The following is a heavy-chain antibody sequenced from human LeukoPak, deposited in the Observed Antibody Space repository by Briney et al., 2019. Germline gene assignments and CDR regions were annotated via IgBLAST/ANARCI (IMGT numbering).Heavy chain of an antibody. D-gene: IGHD3-22*01. CDR3: AREGSYYDSSGYYYPRFDY. CDR1: GDSISSGDYY. J-gene: IGHJ4*02. V-gene: IGHV4-61*02. Sequence: PSQTLSLTCTVSGDSISSGDYYWSWIRQPAGKGLEWIGRISSSGSTNYNPSLKSRVTISVDTSKNQFSLKLSSVTAADTAVYYCAREGSYYDSSGYYYPRFDYWGQGTLVTVSS. CDR2: ISSSGST.